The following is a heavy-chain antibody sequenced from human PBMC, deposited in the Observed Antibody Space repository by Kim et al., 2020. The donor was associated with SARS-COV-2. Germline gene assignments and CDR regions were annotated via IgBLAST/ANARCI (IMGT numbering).Heavy chain of an antibody. Sequence: STTNYADSVKGRFTISRDNDKNTLYLQMNSLRVEDTAVYYCARAASTSFDYWGQGTLVTVSS. V-gene: IGHV3-74*01. J-gene: IGHJ4*02. CDR2: STT. CDR3: ARAASTSFDY. D-gene: IGHD6-6*01.